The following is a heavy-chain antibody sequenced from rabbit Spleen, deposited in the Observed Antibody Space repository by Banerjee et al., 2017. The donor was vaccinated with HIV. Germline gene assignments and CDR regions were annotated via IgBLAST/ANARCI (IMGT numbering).Heavy chain of an antibody. J-gene: IGHJ3*01. CDR3: ARDLPEIIGWNFGF. CDR1: GFSFSSRYY. Sequence: QSLEESGGGLVQPEGSLTLTCTASGFSFSSRYYMCWVRQAPGKGLEWIGCIGFGSTGNTYYANWAKGRFTISKTSSTTVTLQMTSLTAADTATYFCARDLPEIIGWNFGFWGQGTLVTVS. V-gene: IGHV1S40*01. D-gene: IGHD1-1*01. CDR2: IGFGSTGNT.